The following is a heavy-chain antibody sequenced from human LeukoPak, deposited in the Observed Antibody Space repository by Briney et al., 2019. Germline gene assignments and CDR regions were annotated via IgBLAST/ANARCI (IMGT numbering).Heavy chain of an antibody. CDR3: AKVLLRFLEWFSYYGMDV. D-gene: IGHD3-3*01. CDR1: GFTFSSYA. V-gene: IGHV3-23*01. Sequence: PGGSLRLSCAASGFTFSSYAMSWVRQAPGKGLEWVSAISGSGGSTYYADSVKGRFTISRDNSKNTLYLQMNSLRAKDTAVYYCAKVLLRFLEWFSYYGMDVWGQGTTVTVSS. J-gene: IGHJ6*02. CDR2: ISGSGGST.